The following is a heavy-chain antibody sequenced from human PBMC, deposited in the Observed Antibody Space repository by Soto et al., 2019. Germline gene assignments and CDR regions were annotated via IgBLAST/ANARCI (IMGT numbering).Heavy chain of an antibody. CDR2: IKQDGSEK. J-gene: IGHJ6*03. CDR1: GFTFSSYW. D-gene: IGHD6-19*01. V-gene: IGHV3-7*01. Sequence: GGSLRLSCAASGFTFSSYWMSWVRQAPGKGLEWVANIKQDGSEKYYVDSVKGRFTISRDNAKNSLYLQMNSLRAEDTAVYYCARGDQQWLVLYYYYYMDVWGKGTTVTVSS. CDR3: ARGDQQWLVLYYYYYMDV.